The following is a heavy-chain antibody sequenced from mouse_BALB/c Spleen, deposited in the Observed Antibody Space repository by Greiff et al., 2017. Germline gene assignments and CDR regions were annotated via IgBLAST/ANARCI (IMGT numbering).Heavy chain of an antibody. CDR2: IDPETGGT. CDR1: GYTFTDYE. CDR3: TRGGIYGNPAWFAY. D-gene: IGHD2-1*01. Sequence: QVQLQQSGAELVRPGASVTLSCKASGYTFTDYEMHWVKQTPVHGLEWIGAIDPETGGTAYNQKFKGKATLTAVKSSSTAYMELRSLTSEDSAVYYCTRGGIYGNPAWFAYWGQGTLVTVSA. J-gene: IGHJ3*01. V-gene: IGHV1-15*01.